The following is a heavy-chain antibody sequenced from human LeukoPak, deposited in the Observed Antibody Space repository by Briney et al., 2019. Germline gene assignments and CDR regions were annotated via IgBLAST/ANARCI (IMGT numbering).Heavy chain of an antibody. D-gene: IGHD3-3*01. Sequence: PGGSLRLSCAASGFTFSNYAMSWVRQAPGKGLEWVSAISGSGGSTYYADSVKGRFTISRDNSKNTLYLQMNSLRAEDTAVYYCAKTSRPYYDFWSGYSLDYWGRGTLVTVSS. J-gene: IGHJ4*02. CDR3: AKTSRPYYDFWSGYSLDY. V-gene: IGHV3-23*01. CDR2: ISGSGGST. CDR1: GFTFSNYA.